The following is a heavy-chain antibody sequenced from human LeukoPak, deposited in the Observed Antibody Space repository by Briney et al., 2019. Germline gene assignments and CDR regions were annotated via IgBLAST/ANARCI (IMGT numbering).Heavy chain of an antibody. CDR1: GGSISSYY. J-gene: IGHJ5*02. V-gene: IGHV4-59*01. D-gene: IGHD1-26*01. Sequence: SGTLSLTCIVSGGSISSYYWSWIRQPPGKGLEWIGYIYYSGSTNYNPSLKSRVTISVDTSRNLCSLKLSSVSAADTAMYYCARSSGRYEWFDPWGQGTLVTVSS. CDR2: IYYSGST. CDR3: ARSSGRYEWFDP.